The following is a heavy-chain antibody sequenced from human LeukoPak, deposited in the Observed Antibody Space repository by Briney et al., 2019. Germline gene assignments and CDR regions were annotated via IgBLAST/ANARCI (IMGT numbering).Heavy chain of an antibody. CDR1: GGTFGNYT. CDR3: ARGYCSGGSCYSFDY. Sequence: GASVKVSCKASGGTFGNYTISWVRQAPGQGLEWMGGIIPIFGTANSAQNFQGRVTITADESTSTAYMELSSLRSEDAAVYYCARGYCSGGSCYSFDYWGQGTLVTVSS. V-gene: IGHV1-69*13. D-gene: IGHD2-15*01. CDR2: IIPIFGTA. J-gene: IGHJ4*02.